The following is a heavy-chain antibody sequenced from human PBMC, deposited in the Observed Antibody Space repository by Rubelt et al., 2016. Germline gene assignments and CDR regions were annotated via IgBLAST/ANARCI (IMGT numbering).Heavy chain of an antibody. CDR3: AGSVGGSLLEY. J-gene: IGHJ4*02. V-gene: IGHV4-59*12. CDR2: IYYSGST. CDR1: GGSISSYY. D-gene: IGHD1-26*01. Sequence: QVQLQESGPGLVKPSETLSLTCTVSGGSISSYYWSWIRQPPGKGLEWIGYIYYSGSTNYNPSLKSRVTISVDTSKNQFSLKLGSVTAADTAVYYWAGSVGGSLLEYWGQGTLVTVSS.